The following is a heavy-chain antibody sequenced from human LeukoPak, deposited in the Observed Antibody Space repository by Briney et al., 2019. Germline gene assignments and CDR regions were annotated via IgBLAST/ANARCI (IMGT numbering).Heavy chain of an antibody. CDR3: AKGSAAARPYYFDY. J-gene: IGHJ4*02. CDR2: IIPIFGTA. D-gene: IGHD6-6*01. V-gene: IGHV1-69*13. CDR1: GGTFSSYA. Sequence: SVKVSCKASGGTFSSYAISWVRQAPGQGLEWMGGIIPIFGTANYAQKFQGRVTITADESTSTAYMELSSLRSEDTAVYYCAKGSAAARPYYFDYWGQGTLVTVSS.